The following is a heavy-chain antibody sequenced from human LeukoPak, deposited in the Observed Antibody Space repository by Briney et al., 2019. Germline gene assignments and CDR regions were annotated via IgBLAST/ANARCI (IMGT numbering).Heavy chain of an antibody. CDR3: ARDGYYYDSSGYLSGGYYYYYYMDV. CDR2: IWYDGSNK. CDR1: GFTFSSYG. J-gene: IGHJ6*03. Sequence: GGSLRLSCAASGFTFSSYGMHWVRQAPGKGLEWVAVIWYDGSNKYYADSVKGRFTISRDNSKNTLYLQMNSLRAEDTAVYYCARDGYYYDSSGYLSGGYYYYYYMDVWGKGTTATVSS. D-gene: IGHD3-22*01. V-gene: IGHV3-33*01.